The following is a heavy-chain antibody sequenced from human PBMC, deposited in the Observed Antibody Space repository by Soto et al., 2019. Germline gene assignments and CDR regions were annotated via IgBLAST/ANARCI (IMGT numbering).Heavy chain of an antibody. CDR2: ISSSSSYI. J-gene: IGHJ3*02. CDR3: GTNIVATIVSDAFDI. Sequence: EVQLVEPGGGLVKPGGSLRLSCAASGFTFSSYSMNWVRQAPGKGLEWVSSISSSSSYIYYADSVKGRFTISRDNAKNSLYLQMNSLRAEDTAVYYCGTNIVATIVSDAFDIWGQGTMVTVSS. CDR1: GFTFSSYS. D-gene: IGHD5-12*01. V-gene: IGHV3-21*01.